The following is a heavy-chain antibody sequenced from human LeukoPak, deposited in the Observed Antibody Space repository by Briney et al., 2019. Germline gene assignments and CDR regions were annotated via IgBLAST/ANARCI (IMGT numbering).Heavy chain of an antibody. CDR2: IYYSGST. V-gene: IGHV4-39*01. Sequence: AETLSLTCTASGGSISTSSYYWGWIRQPPGKGLEWIGSIYYSGSTYYNPSLKSRDTMSVDTSKNKFSLKLSSVTAADTAVYCCAAPDIFTGPKSFDNWGHG. CDR3: AAPDIFTGPKSFDN. CDR1: GGSISTSSYY. J-gene: IGHJ3*02. D-gene: IGHD3-9*01.